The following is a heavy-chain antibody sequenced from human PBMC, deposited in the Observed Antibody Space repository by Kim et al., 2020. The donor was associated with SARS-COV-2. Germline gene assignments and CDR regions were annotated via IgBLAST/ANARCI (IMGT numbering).Heavy chain of an antibody. V-gene: IGHV7-4-1*02. J-gene: IGHJ3*02. Sequence: ASVKVSCKASGYTFTSYAMNWVRQAPGQGLEWMGWINTNTGNPTYAQGFTGRSVFSLDTSVSTAYLQISSLKAEDTAVYYCARDPTPGIAVANSVAEAFDIWGQGTMVTVSS. D-gene: IGHD6-19*01. CDR1: GYTFTSYA. CDR2: INTNTGNP. CDR3: ARDPTPGIAVANSVAEAFDI.